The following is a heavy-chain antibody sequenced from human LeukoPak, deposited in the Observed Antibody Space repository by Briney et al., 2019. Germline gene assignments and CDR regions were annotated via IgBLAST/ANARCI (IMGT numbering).Heavy chain of an antibody. CDR3: ARVGDDYGGFDI. Sequence: SVKVSCKASGGTFSSYAISWVRQAPGQGLEWMGRIIPIFGTANYAQKFQGRVTIATDESTSTACMELSSLRSEDTAVYYCARVGDDYGGFDIWGQGTMVTVSS. CDR1: GGTFSSYA. J-gene: IGHJ3*02. CDR2: IIPIFGTA. V-gene: IGHV1-69*05. D-gene: IGHD4-23*01.